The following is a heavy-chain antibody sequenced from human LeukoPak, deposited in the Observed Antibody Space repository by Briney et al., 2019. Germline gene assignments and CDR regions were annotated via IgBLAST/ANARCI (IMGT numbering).Heavy chain of an antibody. CDR1: GYTLTELS. CDR2: FDPEDGET. J-gene: IGHJ5*02. Sequence: ASVKVSCKVSGYTLTELSMHWVRQAPGKGLEWMGGFDPEDGETIYAQKFQGRVTMTEDTSTDTAYMELSSLRSEDTAVYYCATVMWYSVAVNGDWYDPWGQGTLVTVSS. D-gene: IGHD6-19*01. CDR3: ATVMWYSVAVNGDWYDP. V-gene: IGHV1-24*01.